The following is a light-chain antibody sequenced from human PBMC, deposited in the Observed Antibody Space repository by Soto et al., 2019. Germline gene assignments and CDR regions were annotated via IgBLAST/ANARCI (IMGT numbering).Light chain of an antibody. CDR3: QQYGSSPST. V-gene: IGKV3-20*01. CDR2: GAS. Sequence: EIVLTQSPGTLSLSPGERATLSCRASQSVSSSYLAWYQQKPGQAPSLLIYGASNRATGIPGRFSGSGSGTDFTLTISSLEPDDFAVYYCQQYGSSPSTFGQGTKVEIK. J-gene: IGKJ2*02. CDR1: QSVSSSY.